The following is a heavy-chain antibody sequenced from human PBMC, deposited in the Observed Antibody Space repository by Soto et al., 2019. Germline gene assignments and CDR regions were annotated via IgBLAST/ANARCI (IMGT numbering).Heavy chain of an antibody. CDR2: ISAYNGNT. CDR3: ARGWGDYANDAFDI. V-gene: IGHV1-18*01. J-gene: IGHJ3*02. D-gene: IGHD4-17*01. CDR1: GYTFTNYG. Sequence: ASVKVSCKASGYTFTNYGITWVRQAPGQGLEWMGWISAYNGNTNYAQKLQGRVTMTTDTSTSTAYMELRSLRSDDTAVYYCARGWGDYANDAFDIWGQGTMVTVSS.